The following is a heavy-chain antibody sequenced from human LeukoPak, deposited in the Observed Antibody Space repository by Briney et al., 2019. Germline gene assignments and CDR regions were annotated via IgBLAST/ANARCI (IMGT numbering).Heavy chain of an antibody. V-gene: IGHV4-59*01. D-gene: IGHD1-7*01. Sequence: SETLSLTCSVSGGPISSYYWSWIRQPPGKGLEWIGYIYYSGSTNYNPSLKSRVTISVDTSKNQFSLKLSSVTAADTAVYYCARATGTRFDPWGQGTLVTVSS. J-gene: IGHJ5*02. CDR1: GGPISSYY. CDR2: IYYSGST. CDR3: ARATGTRFDP.